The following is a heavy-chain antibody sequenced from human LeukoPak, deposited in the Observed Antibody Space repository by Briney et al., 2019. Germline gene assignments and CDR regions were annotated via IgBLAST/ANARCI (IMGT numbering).Heavy chain of an antibody. CDR3: ARGATISETGYFDF. D-gene: IGHD5-24*01. V-gene: IGHV4-34*01. Sequence: PSEPLSLTCAVYGGSFSRYYWSWIRQSPGKGLEWIAEIDHRGDTNYNPSVKSRVTMSVDTSKNQFSLRVRSLSAADTAVYYCARGATISETGYFDFWGQGTLVTVSS. CDR2: IDHRGDT. CDR1: GGSFSRYY. J-gene: IGHJ4*03.